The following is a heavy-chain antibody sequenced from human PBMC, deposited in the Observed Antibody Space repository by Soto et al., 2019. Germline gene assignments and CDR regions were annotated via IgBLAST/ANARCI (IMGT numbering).Heavy chain of an antibody. J-gene: IGHJ6*02. Sequence: ASVKVSCKASGYSFTSFGISWARQAPGQGLEWVGWINPNSGGTNYAQKFQGWGTMTRDTSISPAYMELSRRRSDATAVYYCARTLVVPTAGTAPAYYYYGMDVWGQGTTVTVSS. D-gene: IGHD2-2*01. CDR3: ARTLVVPTAGTAPAYYYYGMDV. CDR2: INPNSGGT. V-gene: IGHV1-2*04. CDR1: GYSFTSFG.